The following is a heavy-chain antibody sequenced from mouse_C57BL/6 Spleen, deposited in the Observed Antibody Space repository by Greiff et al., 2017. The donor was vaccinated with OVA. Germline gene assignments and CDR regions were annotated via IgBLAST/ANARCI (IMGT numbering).Heavy chain of an antibody. Sequence: VQLQQPGAELVKPGASVKMSCKASGYTFTSYWITWVKQRPGQGLEWIGDIYPGSGSTNYNEKFKSKATLTVDTSSSTAYMQLSRLTSEDSAVYYCARWTNYYGSSYWYFDVWGTGTTVTVSS. CDR3: ARWTNYYGSSYWYFDV. CDR1: GYTFTSYW. V-gene: IGHV1-55*01. CDR2: IYPGSGST. D-gene: IGHD1-1*01. J-gene: IGHJ1*03.